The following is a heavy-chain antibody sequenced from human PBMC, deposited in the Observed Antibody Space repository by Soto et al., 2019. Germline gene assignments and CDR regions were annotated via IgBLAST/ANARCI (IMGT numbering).Heavy chain of an antibody. CDR2: IKQDGSEK. Sequence: GGSLRLSCAASGFTFSSYWMSWVTQAPGKGLERVANIKQDGSEKYYVDSVKGRFTISRDNAKDSLYLQMNSLRAEDTAVYYCARGATFLYYYYMDVWGKGTTVTVSS. CDR3: ARGATFLYYYYMDV. V-gene: IGHV3-7*01. J-gene: IGHJ6*03. CDR1: GFTFSSYW. D-gene: IGHD3-16*01.